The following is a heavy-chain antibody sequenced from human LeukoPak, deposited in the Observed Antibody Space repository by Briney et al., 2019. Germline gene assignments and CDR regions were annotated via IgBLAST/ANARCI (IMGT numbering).Heavy chain of an antibody. J-gene: IGHJ6*03. CDR1: GGSINSYY. V-gene: IGHV4-34*01. CDR2: INHSGST. D-gene: IGHD2-21*01. CDR3: ARHIQSYYYYYMDV. Sequence: SETLSLTCTVSGGSINSYYWSWIRQPPGKGLEWIGEINHSGSTNYNPSLKSRVTISVDTSKNQFSLKLSSVTAADTAVYYCARHIQSYYYYYMDVWGRGTTVTLSS.